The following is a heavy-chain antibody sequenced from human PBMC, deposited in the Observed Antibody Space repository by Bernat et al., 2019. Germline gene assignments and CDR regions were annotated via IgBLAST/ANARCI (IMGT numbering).Heavy chain of an antibody. Sequence: EVQLVVSGGGLVQPGGSLRLSCAASGFTSSSYAMHWFRQAPGKGLEYVSDSSNNGGNTYYANSVKSSITISRDTSKHTLYRQMGSLRAEDMAVYYCAMGVQGVVRWFDPWGQGTLVTVSS. CDR3: AMGVQGVVRWFDP. CDR2: SSNNGGNT. V-gene: IGHV3-64*01. J-gene: IGHJ5*02. CDR1: GFTSSSYA. D-gene: IGHD3-10*02.